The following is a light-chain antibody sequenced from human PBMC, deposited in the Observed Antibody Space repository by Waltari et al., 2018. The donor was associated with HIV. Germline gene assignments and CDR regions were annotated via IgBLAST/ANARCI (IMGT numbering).Light chain of an antibody. J-gene: IGKJ4*01. V-gene: IGKV3-20*01. CDR1: QSVDTTS. CDR3: HHCGTSPPVT. Sequence: DIVLTQSPDTLSLSPGERATLSCTASQSVDTTSLGWYQQKPGQAPRLLIYGTSNTATGVPDRFSGSGSGTDFTLTISRLEPEDVAVYFCHHCGTSPPVTCGHGNKVEI. CDR2: GTS.